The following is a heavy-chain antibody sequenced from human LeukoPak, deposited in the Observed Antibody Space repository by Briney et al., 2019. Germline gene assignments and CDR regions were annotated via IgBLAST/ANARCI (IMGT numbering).Heavy chain of an antibody. D-gene: IGHD1-26*01. J-gene: IGHJ3*02. V-gene: IGHV4-30-2*01. Sequence: SETLSLTCTVSGGYISSGGYYWRWIRQPPGKGLEWIGYIYHSGSTYYNPSLKSRVTISVDRSKNQFSLKLSSVTAADTAVYYCARVDRLLDEGVGAFDIWGQGTMVTVSS. CDR2: IYHSGST. CDR1: GGYISSGGYY. CDR3: ARVDRLLDEGVGAFDI.